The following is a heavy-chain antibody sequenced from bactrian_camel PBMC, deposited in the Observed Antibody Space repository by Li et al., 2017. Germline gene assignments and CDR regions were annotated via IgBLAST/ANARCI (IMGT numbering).Heavy chain of an antibody. CDR1: AYASSRYC. J-gene: IGHJ7*01. Sequence: HVQLVESGGGSVRAGESLRLSCVVSAYASSRYCMGWFRRAPGEEREGVASIDIGGSTNYADSAKGRFTISKDSAKRILYLQMNALQPDDTAVYTCALGARTGSTNDCTPWGMDYWGQGTQVTVS. D-gene: IGHD1*01. V-gene: IGHV3S57*01. CDR2: IDIGGST.